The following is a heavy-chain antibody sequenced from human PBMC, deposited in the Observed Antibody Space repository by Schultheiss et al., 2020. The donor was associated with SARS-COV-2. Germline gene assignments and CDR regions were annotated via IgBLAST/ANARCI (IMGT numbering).Heavy chain of an antibody. V-gene: IGHV4-34*01. CDR1: GGSFSGYY. CDR3: ARLTVTTGADP. J-gene: IGHJ5*02. Sequence: SETLSLTCAVYGGSFSGYYWSWIRQPPGKGLEWIGYIYYSGSTYYNPSLKSRVTISVDTSKNQFSLKLSSVTAADTAVYYCARLTVTTGADPWGQGTLVTVSS. CDR2: IYYSGST. D-gene: IGHD4-17*01.